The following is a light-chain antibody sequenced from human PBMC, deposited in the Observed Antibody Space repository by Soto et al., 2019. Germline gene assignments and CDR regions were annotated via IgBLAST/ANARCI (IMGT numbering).Light chain of an antibody. J-gene: IGKJ5*01. V-gene: IGKV3-11*01. CDR1: QSVSSY. CDR2: DAS. Sequence: EIVLTQSPDTLSLSPGERATLSXRASQSVSSYLAGYQQKPGQATRLLXXDASNRATGIPARFSGSGSGTDFTLTISSLEPEDFAVYYCQQRSNWPPSITFGQGTRLEIK. CDR3: QQRSNWPPSIT.